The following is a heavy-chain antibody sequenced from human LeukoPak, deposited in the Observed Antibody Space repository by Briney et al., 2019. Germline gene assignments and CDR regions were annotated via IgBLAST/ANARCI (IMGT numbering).Heavy chain of an antibody. CDR1: GFTFSSYR. J-gene: IGHJ4*02. CDR2: ISSSSSYI. Sequence: GGSLRLSCAASGFTFSSYRMNWVRQAPGKGLEWVSSISSSSSYIYYADSVKGRFTISRDNAKNSLYLQMNSLRAEDTAVYYCARDHDRYDSSGYPYWGQGTLVTVSS. D-gene: IGHD3-22*01. V-gene: IGHV3-21*01. CDR3: ARDHDRYDSSGYPY.